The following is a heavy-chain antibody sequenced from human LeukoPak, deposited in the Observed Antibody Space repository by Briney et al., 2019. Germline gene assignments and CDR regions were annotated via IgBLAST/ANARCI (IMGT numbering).Heavy chain of an antibody. Sequence: PGGSLRLSCAASRFTFDDYTMHWVRQAPGKGLEWVSSISSSSSYIYYADSVKGRFTISRDNAKNSLYLQMNSLRAEDTAVYYCARSPDYGDYFDYWGQGTLVTVSS. J-gene: IGHJ4*02. D-gene: IGHD4-17*01. CDR3: ARSPDYGDYFDY. CDR1: RFTFDDYT. V-gene: IGHV3-21*01. CDR2: ISSSSSYI.